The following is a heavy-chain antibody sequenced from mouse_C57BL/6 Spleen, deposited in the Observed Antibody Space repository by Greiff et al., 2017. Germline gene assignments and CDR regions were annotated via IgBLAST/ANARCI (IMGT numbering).Heavy chain of an antibody. CDR3: ARRAYYGNYEGYFDV. D-gene: IGHD2-10*01. V-gene: IGHV1-82*01. J-gene: IGHJ1*03. CDR1: GYAFSSSW. CDR2: IYPGDGDT. Sequence: QVQLKESGPELVKPGASVKISCKASGYAFSSSWMNWVKQRPGKGLEWIGRIYPGDGDTNYNGKFKGKATLTADKSSSTAYMQLSSLTSEDSAVYFCARRAYYGNYEGYFDVWGTGTTVTVSS.